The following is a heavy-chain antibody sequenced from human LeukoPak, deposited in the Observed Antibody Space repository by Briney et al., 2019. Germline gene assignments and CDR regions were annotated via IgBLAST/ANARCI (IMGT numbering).Heavy chain of an antibody. CDR2: ISWNSGSI. CDR3: AREGELLYFDY. Sequence: GRSLRLSCAASGFTFDDYAMHWVRQAPGKGLEWVSGISWNSGSIGYADSVKGRFTISRDNAKNSLYLQMNSLRAEDTAVYYCAREGELLYFDYWGQGTLVTVSS. D-gene: IGHD1-26*01. J-gene: IGHJ4*02. V-gene: IGHV3-9*01. CDR1: GFTFDDYA.